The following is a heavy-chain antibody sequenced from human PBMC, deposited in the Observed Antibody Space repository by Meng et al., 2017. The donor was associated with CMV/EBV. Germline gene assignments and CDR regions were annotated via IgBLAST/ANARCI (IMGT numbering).Heavy chain of an antibody. J-gene: IGHJ4*02. V-gene: IGHV1-18*01. CDR2: ISAYNGNA. D-gene: IGHD5-12*01. CDR3: AREGALAYFDY. Sequence: QVQLVQSGAGVKEPGASVKVSCKASGYTFTSYGISWVRQAPGQGLEWMGWISAYNGNANYAQKFQGRVTITADESTSTAYMELSSLRSEDTAVYYCAREGALAYFDYWGQGTLVTVSS. CDR1: GYTFTSYG.